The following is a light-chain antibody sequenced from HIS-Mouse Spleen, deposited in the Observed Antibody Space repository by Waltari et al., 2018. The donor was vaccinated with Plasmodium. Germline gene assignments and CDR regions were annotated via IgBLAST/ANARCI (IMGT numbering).Light chain of an antibody. Sequence: SYELTQPPSVSVSPGQTARIPCSGDALPKQYAYWYQQKPSQAPVLVIYKDSERPSGIPERFSGSSSGTTVTLTISGVQAEDEADYYCQSADSSGTPNWVFGGGTKLTVL. CDR3: QSADSSGTPNWV. J-gene: IGLJ3*02. CDR2: KDS. CDR1: ALPKQY. V-gene: IGLV3-25*03.